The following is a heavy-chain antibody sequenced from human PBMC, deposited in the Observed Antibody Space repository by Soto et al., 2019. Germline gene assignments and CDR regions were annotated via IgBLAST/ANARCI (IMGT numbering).Heavy chain of an antibody. V-gene: IGHV3-30*18. Sequence: GGSLRVSCAAAGLNFSSYGMHWVRQAPGKGLEWVAVISYDGSNKYYADSVKGRFTISRDNSKNTLYLQMNSLRAEDTAVYYCAKDSRDLYCISTSCYGYGMDVWGQGTTVTVSS. CDR2: ISYDGSNK. CDR3: AKDSRDLYCISTSCYGYGMDV. CDR1: GLNFSSYG. J-gene: IGHJ6*02. D-gene: IGHD2-2*01.